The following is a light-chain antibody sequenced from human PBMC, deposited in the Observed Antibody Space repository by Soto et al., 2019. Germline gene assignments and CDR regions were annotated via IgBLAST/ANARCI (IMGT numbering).Light chain of an antibody. V-gene: IGLV2-14*01. CDR1: SRDVGDYNY. CDR2: DVT. CDR3: SSYTSSSTYVI. J-gene: IGLJ2*01. Sequence: QSALTQPASVSGSPGQSITISCTGTSRDVGDYNYVSWYQQHPGKVPKLMIYDVTNRPSGVSNRFSGSKSGNTASLTISGLQAEDEADYYCSSYTSSSTYVIFGGGTKLTVL.